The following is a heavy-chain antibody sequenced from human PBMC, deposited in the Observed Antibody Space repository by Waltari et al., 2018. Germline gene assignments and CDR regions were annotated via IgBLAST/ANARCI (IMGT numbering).Heavy chain of an antibody. D-gene: IGHD1-7*01. V-gene: IGHV3-21*01. CDR2: ISSSSSYI. CDR1: RCHFGSYS. CDR3: AATTVDY. J-gene: IGHJ4*02. Sequence: EVQLVESGGGLVKPGGSLRLPCADSRCHFGSYSRNWVRQRPGNGLEWVSSISSSSSYIYYADSVKGRFTISRDNAKNSLYLQMNSLRAEDTAVYCCAATTVDYWGQGTLVTVSS.